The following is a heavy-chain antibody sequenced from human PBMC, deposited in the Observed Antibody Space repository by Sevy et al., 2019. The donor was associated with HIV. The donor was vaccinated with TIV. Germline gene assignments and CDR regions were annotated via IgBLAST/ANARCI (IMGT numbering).Heavy chain of an antibody. D-gene: IGHD1-26*01. J-gene: IGHJ4*02. CDR2: IKQDGTEK. CDR3: ARDTSFRWVDY. Sequence: GGSLRLSCAASGFTFSSYWMSWVRQAPGKGLEWVANIKQDGTEKYYVDSVKGRFTISRDNAKNSLYLQMNSLRAEDTAVYYCARDTSFRWVDYWGQGTLVTVSS. CDR1: GFTFSSYW. V-gene: IGHV3-7*01.